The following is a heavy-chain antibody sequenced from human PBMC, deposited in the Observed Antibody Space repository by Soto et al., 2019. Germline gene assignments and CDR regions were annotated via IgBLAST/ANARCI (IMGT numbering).Heavy chain of an antibody. CDR1: GFTVSSNY. CDR2: IYSGGST. Sequence: GGSLRLSCAASGFTVSSNYMSWVRQAPGKGLEWVSVIYSGGSTYYADSVKGRFTISRDNSKNTLYLQMNSLRAEDTAVYYCAGALPATDFDYWGQGTLVTVSS. J-gene: IGHJ4*02. V-gene: IGHV3-53*01. D-gene: IGHD2-2*01. CDR3: AGALPATDFDY.